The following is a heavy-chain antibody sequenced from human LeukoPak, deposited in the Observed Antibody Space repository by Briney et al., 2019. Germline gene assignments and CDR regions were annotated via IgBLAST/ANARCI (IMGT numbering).Heavy chain of an antibody. Sequence: GGSLRLSCAASGFTFETYCMHWVRQPPGKGLVWVSQICTDGGSIKYADSVRGRFTISRDNAKNTLYLQMNSLRAEDTAVYYCVRGVPVTPGIDYWGQGTLVTVSP. V-gene: IGHV3-74*01. CDR1: GFTFETYC. J-gene: IGHJ4*02. CDR2: ICTDGGSI. CDR3: VRGVPVTPGIDY. D-gene: IGHD2-2*01.